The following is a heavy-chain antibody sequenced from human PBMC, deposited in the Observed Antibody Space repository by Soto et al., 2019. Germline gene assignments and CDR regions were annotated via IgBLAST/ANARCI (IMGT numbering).Heavy chain of an antibody. J-gene: IGHJ4*02. V-gene: IGHV3-15*01. CDR2: IKSKSDGGTA. CDR3: ATLGLGRFDY. Sequence: WGSLRLSCAGSGFTVNNAWMTWVRQAPGKGLELVGRIKSKSDGGTADYVAPVKGRFTISRDDSENTLYLEMNSLRSEDTAVYYCATLGLGRFDYWGQGTLVTVSS. CDR1: GFTVNNAW. D-gene: IGHD3-16*01.